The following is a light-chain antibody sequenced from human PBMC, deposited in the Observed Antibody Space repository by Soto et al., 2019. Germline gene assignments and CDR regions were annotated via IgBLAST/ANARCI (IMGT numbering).Light chain of an antibody. V-gene: IGKV1-8*01. CDR2: AAS. CDR1: QGISSY. CDR3: QQYYSYPPYT. Sequence: AIRMTQSPSSLSASTGDRVTITCRASQGISSYLAWYQQKPGKAPKLLIYAASTFQSGVPSRFSGSGSGTDFTLTISCLQSEYFATYYCQQYYSYPPYTFGPGTKVDIK. J-gene: IGKJ3*01.